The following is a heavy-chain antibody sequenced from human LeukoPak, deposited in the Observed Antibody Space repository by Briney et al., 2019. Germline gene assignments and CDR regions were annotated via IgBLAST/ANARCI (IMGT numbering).Heavy chain of an antibody. CDR1: GFTFSDYY. CDR3: ARGGYCSSTSCYSNLFDY. V-gene: IGHV3-11*01. D-gene: IGHD2-2*01. J-gene: IGHJ4*02. CDR2: ISSSGSTI. Sequence: GGSLRLSCAASGFTFSDYYMSWIRQAPGKGLEWVSYISSSGSTIYYADSVKGRFTISRDNAKNSLYLQMNSLRAEDTAVYYCARGGYCSSTSCYSNLFDYWGQGTLVTVSS.